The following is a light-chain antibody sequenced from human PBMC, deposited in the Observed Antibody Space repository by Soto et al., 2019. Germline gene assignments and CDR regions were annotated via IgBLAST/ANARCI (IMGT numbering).Light chain of an antibody. V-gene: IGKV3-20*01. CDR2: AAS. J-gene: IGKJ3*01. CDR1: QSVSSNY. Sequence: EIVLTQSPGTLSLSPGERATLSCRASQSVSSNYLAWYQHKPGQGPRLLIYAASRRATGILDRFSGSGSGTDFTLTISRLEPEDFALYYCQKYGSAFTFGPGTKVDIK. CDR3: QKYGSAFT.